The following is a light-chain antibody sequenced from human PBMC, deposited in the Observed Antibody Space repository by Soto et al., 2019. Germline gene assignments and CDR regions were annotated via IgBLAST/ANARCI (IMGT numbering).Light chain of an antibody. CDR1: QAITNY. J-gene: IGKJ4*01. CDR2: GAS. V-gene: IGKV1-9*01. Sequence: DIQLTQSPSFLSASVGDRFTITSRASQAITNYLAWYLQKPGKAPKLLIYGASTLQSGVPSRFSGSGSGTEFTLTVSSLQPEDFATYYCQQLNAYPHSFGGGTKVEIK. CDR3: QQLNAYPHS.